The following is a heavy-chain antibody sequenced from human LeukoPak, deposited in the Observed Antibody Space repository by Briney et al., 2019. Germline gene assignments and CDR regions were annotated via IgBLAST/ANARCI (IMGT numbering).Heavy chain of an antibody. CDR1: GGSISSYY. CDR3: ARVPLYYDSSGVGWFDP. CDR2: IYYRGST. J-gene: IGHJ5*02. D-gene: IGHD3-22*01. V-gene: IGHV4-59*01. Sequence: SETLSLTCTVSGGSISSYYWSWIRQPPGKGLEWIGYIYYRGSTNYNPSLKSRVTISVDTSKNQFSLKLSSVTAADTAVYYCARVPLYYDSSGVGWFDPWGQGTLVTVSS.